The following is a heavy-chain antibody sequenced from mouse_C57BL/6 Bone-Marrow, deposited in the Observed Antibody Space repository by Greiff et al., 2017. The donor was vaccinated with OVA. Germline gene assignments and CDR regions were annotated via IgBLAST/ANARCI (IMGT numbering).Heavy chain of an antibody. CDR3: TRGEYPTRLDY. CDR1: GYTFTSYW. CDR2: IYPGNSDT. J-gene: IGHJ2*01. V-gene: IGHV1-5*01. Sequence: EVKLMESGTVLARPGASVKMSCKTSGYTFTSYWMHWVKQRPGQGLEWIGAIYPGNSDTSYNQKFKGKATLTAVTSASTAYMELISLTTADSAVDYCTRGEYPTRLDYWGQGTTLTVSS. D-gene: IGHD5-1*01.